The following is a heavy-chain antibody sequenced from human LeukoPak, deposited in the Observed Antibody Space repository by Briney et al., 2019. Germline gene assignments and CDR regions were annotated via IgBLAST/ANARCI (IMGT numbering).Heavy chain of an antibody. CDR2: ISWNSGSI. CDR1: GFTFDDYA. J-gene: IGHJ4*02. Sequence: GGSLRLSCAASGFTFDDYAMHWVRQAPGKGLEWVSGISWNSGSIGYADSVKGRFTISRDNAKNSLYLQMNSLRTEDAALYYCAKDQDFDSWGQGTLVTVSS. CDR3: AKDQDFDS. V-gene: IGHV3-9*01.